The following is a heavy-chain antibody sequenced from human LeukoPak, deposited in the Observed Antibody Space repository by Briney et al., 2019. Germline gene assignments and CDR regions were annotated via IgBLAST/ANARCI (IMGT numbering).Heavy chain of an antibody. CDR2: INHSGST. CDR1: GGSFSGYY. V-gene: IGHV4-34*01. D-gene: IGHD4-23*01. J-gene: IGHJ4*02. CDR3: ARDSPTVAFDY. Sequence: SETLSLTCAVYGGSFSGYYWSWIRQPPGKGLEWIGEINHSGSTNYNPSLKSRVTISVDTSKNQLSLKLSSVTAADTAVYYCARDSPTVAFDYWGQGTLVTVSS.